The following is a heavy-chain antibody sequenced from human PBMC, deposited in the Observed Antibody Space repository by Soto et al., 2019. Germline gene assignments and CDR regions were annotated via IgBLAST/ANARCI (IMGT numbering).Heavy chain of an antibody. D-gene: IGHD2-21*02. Sequence: QVQLQESGPGLVKPSETLSLTCTVSGGTISRYYWSWIRQPPGKGLEWIGYMYNTGSTVYNPSFKSRVTISVDTSKNQFSLKLNSVTAPDTAVYYCARDLWGYCGTDCYPLDVWGQGTTVTVSS. CDR1: GGTISRYY. CDR3: ARDLWGYCGTDCYPLDV. CDR2: MYNTGST. V-gene: IGHV4-59*01. J-gene: IGHJ6*02.